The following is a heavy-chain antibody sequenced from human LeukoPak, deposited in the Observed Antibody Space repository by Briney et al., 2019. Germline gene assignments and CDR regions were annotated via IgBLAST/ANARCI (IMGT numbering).Heavy chain of an antibody. Sequence: GGSLRLSCAASGFSFSSCYMSWVRQAPGKGLEWVANIKQDGSEKYYVDSVKGRFTISRDNAKNSLYLQMSSLRVDGTAVYYCAREFRGVFDSWGQGTLVTVSS. J-gene: IGHJ4*02. CDR1: GFSFSSCY. CDR3: AREFRGVFDS. V-gene: IGHV3-7*01. CDR2: IKQDGSEK. D-gene: IGHD3-16*01.